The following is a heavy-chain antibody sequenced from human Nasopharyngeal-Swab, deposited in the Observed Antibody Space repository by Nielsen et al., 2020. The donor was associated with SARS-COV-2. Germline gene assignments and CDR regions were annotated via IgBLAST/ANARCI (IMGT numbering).Heavy chain of an antibody. J-gene: IGHJ4*02. CDR3: ATTYYYDSSGYPLPYY. V-gene: IGHV5-10-1*01. D-gene: IGHD3-22*01. Sequence: VRQMPGKGLEWMGRIDPSDSYTNYSPSFQGHVTISADKSISTAYLQWSSLKASDTAMYCCATTYYYDSSGYPLPYYWGQGTLVNVSS. CDR2: IDPSDSYT.